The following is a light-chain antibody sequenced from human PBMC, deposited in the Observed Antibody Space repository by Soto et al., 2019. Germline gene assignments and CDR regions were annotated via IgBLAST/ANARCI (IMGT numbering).Light chain of an antibody. J-gene: IGKJ1*01. CDR2: AAS. Sequence: DIQMTQSPSSLSASVGDRVTITFRASQGISNYLDWYQQKPGKVPKLLIYAASTLQSGVPSRFSGSGSGTEFTLTISSLQPEDVATYYCQKYNSAPWTFGQGTKVEIK. CDR3: QKYNSAPWT. CDR1: QGISNY. V-gene: IGKV1-27*01.